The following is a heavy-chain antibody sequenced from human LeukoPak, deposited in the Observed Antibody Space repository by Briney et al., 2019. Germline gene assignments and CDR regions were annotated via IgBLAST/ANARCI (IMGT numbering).Heavy chain of an antibody. CDR1: GDSISTSSFY. CDR2: IYYSGST. D-gene: IGHD1-26*01. Sequence: SETLSLTCTVSGDSISTSSFYWGWIRQHPGKGLEWIGYIYYSGSTYYNPSLKSRVTISVDTSKNQFSLKLSSVTAADTAVYYCARRAPPSGSSHFDYWGQGTLVTVSS. J-gene: IGHJ4*02. V-gene: IGHV4-31*03. CDR3: ARRAPPSGSSHFDY.